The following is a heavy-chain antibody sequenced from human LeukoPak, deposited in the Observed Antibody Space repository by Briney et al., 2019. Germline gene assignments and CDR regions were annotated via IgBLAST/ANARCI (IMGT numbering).Heavy chain of an antibody. Sequence: GGSLRLSCAASGFTFSSYWMHWVRQAPGKGLVWVSRINSDGSSTSYADSVKGRFTISRDNAKNTLYLQMNSLRAEDTAVYYCASLGREYCGSGGNFDYWGQGTLVTVSS. CDR1: GFTFSSYW. CDR3: ASLGREYCGSGGNFDY. V-gene: IGHV3-74*01. J-gene: IGHJ4*02. D-gene: IGHD3-10*01. CDR2: INSDGSST.